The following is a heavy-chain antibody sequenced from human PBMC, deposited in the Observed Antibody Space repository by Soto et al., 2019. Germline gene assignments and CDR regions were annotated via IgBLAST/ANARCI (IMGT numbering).Heavy chain of an antibody. CDR1: GGSVNSGSYY. Sequence: QVQLQESGPGLVKPSETLSLTCTVSGGSVNSGSYYWSWIRQPPGKGLEWIGFIYYSGSTNYNPSLKSRVTISIDTSKNQFSLNLSSVTAADTAVYYCARNDFWSAYIHYWGQGTLVTVSS. J-gene: IGHJ4*02. V-gene: IGHV4-61*01. D-gene: IGHD3-3*01. CDR3: ARNDFWSAYIHY. CDR2: IYYSGST.